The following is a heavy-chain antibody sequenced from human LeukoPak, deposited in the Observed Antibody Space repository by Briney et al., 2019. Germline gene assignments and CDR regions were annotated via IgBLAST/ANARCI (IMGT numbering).Heavy chain of an antibody. Sequence: ASVTVSCKASGYTFTVYYMHWVRQAPGQGLEWMGWINPNSGGTNYAQKFQGRVTMTRDTSISTAYMELSRLRSDDTAVYYCASTQLSYYYGMDVWGQGTTVTVSS. J-gene: IGHJ6*02. CDR1: GYTFTVYY. CDR2: INPNSGGT. D-gene: IGHD2-2*01. CDR3: ASTQLSYYYGMDV. V-gene: IGHV1-2*02.